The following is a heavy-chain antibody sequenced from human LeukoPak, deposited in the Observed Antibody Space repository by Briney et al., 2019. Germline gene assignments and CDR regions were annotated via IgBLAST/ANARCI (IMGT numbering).Heavy chain of an antibody. J-gene: IGHJ4*02. V-gene: IGHV3-21*01. D-gene: IGHD2-15*01. CDR2: ISSSSSYI. CDR3: ARVGSGIVVFDY. CDR1: GFTFSSYS. Sequence: PGGSLRLSCAASGFTFSSYSMNWVRQAPGKGLGWVSSISSSSSYIYYADSVKGRFTISRDNAKNSLYLQMNSLRAEDTAVYYCARVGSGIVVFDYWGQGTLVTVSS.